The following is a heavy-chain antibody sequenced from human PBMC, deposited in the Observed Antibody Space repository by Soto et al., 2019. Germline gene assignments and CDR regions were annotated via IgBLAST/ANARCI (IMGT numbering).Heavy chain of an antibody. J-gene: IGHJ4*02. CDR2: ISGSGGST. D-gene: IGHD6-13*01. CDR3: AKRGSSWYEVFFDY. CDR1: GFTFSSYA. Sequence: GESLKISCAASGFTFSSYAMSWVRQAPGKGLEWVSAISGSGGSTYYADSVKGRFTISRDNSKNTLYLQMNSLRAEDTAVYYCAKRGSSWYEVFFDYWGQGTLVTVSS. V-gene: IGHV3-23*01.